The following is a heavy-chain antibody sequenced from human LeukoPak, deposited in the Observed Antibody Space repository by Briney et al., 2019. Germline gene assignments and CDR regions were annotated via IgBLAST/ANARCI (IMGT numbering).Heavy chain of an antibody. J-gene: IGHJ4*02. CDR1: GASISSYY. CDR3: ARGHDYSTLRYNDY. CDR2: ISTSGTT. Sequence: PSETLSLTCTVSGASISSYYWNWIRQPAGKGLEWIGRISTSGTTNYNPSLKSRVTISVDKSKNQFSLKLSSVTAADTAVYYCARGHDYSTLRYNDYWGQGTLVTVSS. D-gene: IGHD4-11*01. V-gene: IGHV4-4*07.